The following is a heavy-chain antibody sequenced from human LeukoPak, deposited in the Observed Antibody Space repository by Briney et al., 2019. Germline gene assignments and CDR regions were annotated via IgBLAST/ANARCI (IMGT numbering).Heavy chain of an antibody. V-gene: IGHV4-59*08. CDR3: ARHTLDHWYFDL. Sequence: SETLSLTCSVSGGPIRSYYWSWIRQPPGKGLEWIGYIHYSGSTNYNPSLESRVTLSVDTSKNQFSLKLSSVTAADTAMYYCARHTLDHWYFDLWGRGTLVTVSS. CDR1: GGPIRSYY. J-gene: IGHJ2*01. CDR2: IHYSGST.